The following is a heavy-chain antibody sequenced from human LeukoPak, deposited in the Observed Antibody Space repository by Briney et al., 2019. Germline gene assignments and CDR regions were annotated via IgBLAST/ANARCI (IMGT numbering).Heavy chain of an antibody. V-gene: IGHV3-30*02. J-gene: IGHJ4*02. CDR3: ARRDGYNTFYFEY. Sequence: GGSLRLSCASSGFTFSSYGMRWVRKAPGKELEWVAFIRYDGSNKYYADSVKGRFTISRDNAKNSLHLQMNSLRAEDTAVYYCARRDGYNTFYFEYWGQGTLVTVSS. CDR2: IRYDGSNK. D-gene: IGHD5-24*01. CDR1: GFTFSSYG.